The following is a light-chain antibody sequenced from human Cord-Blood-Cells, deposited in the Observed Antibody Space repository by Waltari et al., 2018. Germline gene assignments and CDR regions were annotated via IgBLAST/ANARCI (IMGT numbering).Light chain of an antibody. CDR3: QQYNNWPT. J-gene: IGKJ1*01. V-gene: IGKV3-15*01. CDR2: GAS. Sequence: EIVMTHSPATLSVSPGERATLTCRASQSVSSNLAWYQQKPVPAPRLLIYGASTRASGIPGRISGSVSGKEFTLTISSLQSEDFAVYYRQQYNNWPTFGQGTKLEIK. CDR1: QSVSSN.